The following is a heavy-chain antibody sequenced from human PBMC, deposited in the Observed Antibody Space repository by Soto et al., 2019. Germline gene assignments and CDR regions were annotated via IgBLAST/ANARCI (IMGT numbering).Heavy chain of an antibody. J-gene: IGHJ4*02. Sequence: QVQLVDSGGGVVQPGRSLRLSCAASGFTFTTYGMHWVRQAPGKGLEWVAVMWFDGKHQYYADSVKGRFTISRDNSKNTLYLQMNSLRADDTALYYCARWTYYDSSGYYYVFDYWGQGTLVTVSS. CDR3: ARWTYYDSSGYYYVFDY. V-gene: IGHV3-33*01. CDR2: MWFDGKHQ. D-gene: IGHD3-22*01. CDR1: GFTFTTYG.